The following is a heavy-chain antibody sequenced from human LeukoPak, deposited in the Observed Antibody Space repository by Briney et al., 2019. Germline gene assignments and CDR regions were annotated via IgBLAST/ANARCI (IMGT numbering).Heavy chain of an antibody. CDR1: GFSFSDYY. D-gene: IGHD3-10*01. CDR3: ASVLWFGGIFFDY. J-gene: IGHJ4*02. Sequence: KPGGSLRLSCAASGFSFSDYYMSWIRQAPGKGLEWVPYMSNSGSTIYYADSVKGRFTISRDNTKNSLDLQMNSLRAEDTAVYYCASVLWFGGIFFDYWGQGTLVTVSS. CDR2: MSNSGSTI. V-gene: IGHV3-11*01.